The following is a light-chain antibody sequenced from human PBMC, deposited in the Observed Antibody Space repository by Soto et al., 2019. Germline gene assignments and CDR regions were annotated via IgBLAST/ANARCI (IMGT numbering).Light chain of an antibody. CDR2: LEGSGSY. V-gene: IGLV4-60*03. J-gene: IGLJ2*01. Sequence: QPVLTQSSSASASLGSSVKLTCTLSSGHSSYIIAWHQQQPGKAPRYLMKLEGSGSYNKGSGVPDRFSGSSSGADRYLTISNLQSEDEADYYCEPWDRNTRVFGGGTKVTVL. CDR3: EPWDRNTRV. CDR1: SGHSSYI.